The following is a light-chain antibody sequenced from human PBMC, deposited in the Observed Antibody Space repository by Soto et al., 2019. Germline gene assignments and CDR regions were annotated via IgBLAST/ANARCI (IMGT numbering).Light chain of an antibody. CDR2: EVS. Sequence: QSALTQPASVSGSPGQSITISCTGTSSDVGGYNYVSWYQQHPGKAPKLMIYEVSNRPSGVSNRFSGSKSGNTASLTISGLQADDEADYYCSSYTSSGTLYVFGTGTKVTVL. CDR3: SSYTSSGTLYV. CDR1: SSDVGGYNY. J-gene: IGLJ1*01. V-gene: IGLV2-14*01.